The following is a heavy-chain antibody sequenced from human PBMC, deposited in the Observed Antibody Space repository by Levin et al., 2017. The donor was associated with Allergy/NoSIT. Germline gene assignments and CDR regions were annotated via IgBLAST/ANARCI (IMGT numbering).Heavy chain of an antibody. CDR3: ARVPLRSATPSELGY. J-gene: IGHJ4*02. Sequence: SQTLSLTCAVYSGAFSGGYYWSWIRQPPGKGLEWIGEINPSGSTNYNPSLKSRVTITVDTSKNQFSLRLNSVTAADTAVYYCARVPLRSATPSELGYWGQGTLVTVSS. D-gene: IGHD2-15*01. CDR2: INPSGST. CDR1: SGAFSGGYY. V-gene: IGHV4-34*01.